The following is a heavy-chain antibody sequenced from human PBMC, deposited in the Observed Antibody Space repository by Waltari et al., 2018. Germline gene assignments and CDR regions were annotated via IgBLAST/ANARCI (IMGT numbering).Heavy chain of an antibody. D-gene: IGHD1-7*01. CDR2: IFFSGTA. V-gene: IGHV4-31*03. CDR3: ARVMYNWNYGVSRWDALDI. CDR1: GGSIRSAAYY. Sequence: QVQLQESGPGLVKPSQTLSLTCTVSGGSIRSAAYYWRWTRQHPGKGLEWVGYIFFSGTAYYNPSLEDRVTISVDTSKNQFSLNIYSVTAADTAVYYCARVMYNWNYGVSRWDALDIWGQGTMVTVTP. J-gene: IGHJ3*02.